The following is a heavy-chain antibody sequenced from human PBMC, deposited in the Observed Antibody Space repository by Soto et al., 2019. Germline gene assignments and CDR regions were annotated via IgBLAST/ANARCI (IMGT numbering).Heavy chain of an antibody. V-gene: IGHV1-18*01. CDR2: ISGYNGNT. CDR1: GYTFITYG. D-gene: IGHD4-17*01. CDR3: ARGDDGGGEDH. J-gene: IGHJ4*02. Sequence: QVQLVQSGAEVKKPGASVKVTCKASGYTFITYGINWVRQAPGQELEWMGWISGYNGNTKYAQKFQGRVTMTTETSTSTSYMELRSLRSDDTAVYYGARGDDGGGEDHWGQGTLVTVSS.